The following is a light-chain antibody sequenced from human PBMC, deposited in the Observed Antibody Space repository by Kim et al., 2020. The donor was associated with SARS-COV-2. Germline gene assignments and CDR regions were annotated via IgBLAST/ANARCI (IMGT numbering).Light chain of an antibody. J-gene: IGLJ3*02. CDR3: SSYTSSTSLV. Sequence: RARPASGSGSPGQSITISCTGTSSDVGGKAPKLMIYDVSKWPSGVSNRFSGSKSGNTASLTISGLQAEDEGVYYCSSYTSSTSLVFGGGTQLTVL. CDR2: DVS. CDR1: SSDVG. V-gene: IGLV2-14*03.